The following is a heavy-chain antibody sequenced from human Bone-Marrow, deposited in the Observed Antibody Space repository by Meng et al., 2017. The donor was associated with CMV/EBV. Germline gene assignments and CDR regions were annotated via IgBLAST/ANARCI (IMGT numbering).Heavy chain of an antibody. Sequence: GESLKISCAASGFTFSSYAMHWVRQAPGKGLEWVAVISYDGSNKYYADSVKGRFTISRDNSKNTLYLQMNSLKTEDTAVYYCTTEVVTSHGDYWGQGTLVTVSS. CDR2: ISYDGSNK. CDR1: GFTFSSYA. J-gene: IGHJ4*02. V-gene: IGHV3-30-3*01. CDR3: TTEVVTSHGDY. D-gene: IGHD3-22*01.